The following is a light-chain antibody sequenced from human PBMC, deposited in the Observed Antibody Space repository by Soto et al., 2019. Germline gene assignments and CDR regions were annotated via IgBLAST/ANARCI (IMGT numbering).Light chain of an antibody. CDR3: QQSYSTLLIT. Sequence: DIQMTQSPSSLSASVGDRVTITCRASQSISTYLNWYQQKPGKAPKLLIYAASDLQSGVPSRFSGSGSGTDFTVTISSLQPEDFATYYCQQSYSTLLITFGQGTRLEIK. CDR2: AAS. CDR1: QSISTY. V-gene: IGKV1-39*01. J-gene: IGKJ5*01.